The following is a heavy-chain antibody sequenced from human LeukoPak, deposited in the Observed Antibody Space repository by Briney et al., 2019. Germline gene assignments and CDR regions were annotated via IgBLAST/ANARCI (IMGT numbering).Heavy chain of an antibody. V-gene: IGHV3-74*01. Sequence: GGSLRLSCAASGFTFSNYWMHWVRHAPGKGLEWVSRINSDGINTSYADSVKGRLTISRDNAKNTLNLQMNSLRAEDTAVYYCARDLGQYYDTSDNWFDPWGQGTLVIVSS. D-gene: IGHD3-22*01. CDR2: INSDGINT. CDR1: GFTFSNYW. CDR3: ARDLGQYYDTSDNWFDP. J-gene: IGHJ5*02.